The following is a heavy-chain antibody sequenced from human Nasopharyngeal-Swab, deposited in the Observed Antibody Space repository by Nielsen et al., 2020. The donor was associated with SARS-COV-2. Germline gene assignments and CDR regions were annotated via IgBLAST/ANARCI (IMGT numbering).Heavy chain of an antibody. CDR2: INTEYGNT. V-gene: IGHV1-3*04. Sequence: SVKVSCKAYGYTFSYYTIHWVRQAPGQSVEWMGWINTEYGNTRYSQKFQGRVTISRDTSARTADMELSSLTSEDTAVYYCAREKAAAGTGYWYFDLWGRGTLVTVSS. D-gene: IGHD6-13*01. J-gene: IGHJ2*01. CDR3: AREKAAAGTGYWYFDL. CDR1: GYTFSYYT.